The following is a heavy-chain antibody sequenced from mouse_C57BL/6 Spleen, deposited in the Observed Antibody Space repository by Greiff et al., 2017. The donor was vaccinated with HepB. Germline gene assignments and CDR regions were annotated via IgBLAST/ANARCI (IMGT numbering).Heavy chain of an antibody. CDR3: ARYYYGSSYYYFDY. Sequence: VQLQQPGAELVKPGASVKMSCKASGYTFTSYWITWVKQRPGQGLEWIGDIYPGSGSTNYNEKFKSKATLTVDTSSSTAYMQLSSLTSEDSAVYYCARYYYGSSYYYFDYWGQGTTLTVSS. CDR1: GYTFTSYW. V-gene: IGHV1-55*01. J-gene: IGHJ2*01. CDR2: IYPGSGST. D-gene: IGHD1-1*01.